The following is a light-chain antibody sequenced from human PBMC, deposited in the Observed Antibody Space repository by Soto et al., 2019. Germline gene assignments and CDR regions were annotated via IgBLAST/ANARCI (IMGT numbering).Light chain of an antibody. V-gene: IGKV1-27*01. Sequence: GDRVPIPCRPSRGIGNALAWYQQKPGTVPKLLIHSASTLQSGVPSRFSGSGSGTDFTLTISSLQPEDVASYYCHKYYSVPTFCPVTKVDI. CDR3: HKYYSVPT. CDR1: RGIGNA. J-gene: IGKJ1*01. CDR2: SAS.